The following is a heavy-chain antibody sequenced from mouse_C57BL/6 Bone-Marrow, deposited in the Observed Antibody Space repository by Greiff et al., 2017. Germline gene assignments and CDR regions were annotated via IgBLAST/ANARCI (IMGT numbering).Heavy chain of an antibody. CDR2: ISDGGSYT. CDR3: ARSYYSNYEREMDY. D-gene: IGHD2-5*01. J-gene: IGHJ4*01. Sequence: EVQLVESGGGLVKPGGSLKLSCAASGFTFSSYAMSWVRQTPEKRLEWVATISDGGSYTYYPDNVKGRFTISRDNAKNNLYLQMSHLKSEDTAMYYCARSYYSNYEREMDYWGQGTSVTVSS. V-gene: IGHV5-4*01. CDR1: GFTFSSYA.